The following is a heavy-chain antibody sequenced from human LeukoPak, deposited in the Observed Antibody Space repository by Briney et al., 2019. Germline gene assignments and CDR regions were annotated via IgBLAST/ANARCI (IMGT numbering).Heavy chain of an antibody. CDR2: ISGSGVSI. J-gene: IGHJ6*03. CDR1: GFTFSSYG. Sequence: QSGGSLRLSCAASGFTFSSYGMSWVRQAPGKGLEWVSSISGSGVSIYYADSVKGRFTISRDNSKNTLYLQIHSLRAEDTAVYYCAKVWGYYYMDVWGKGTTVTVSS. V-gene: IGHV3-23*01. CDR3: AKVWGYYYMDV. D-gene: IGHD3-10*01.